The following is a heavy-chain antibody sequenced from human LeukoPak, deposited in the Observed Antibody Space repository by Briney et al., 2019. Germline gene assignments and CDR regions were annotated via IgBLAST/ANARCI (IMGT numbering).Heavy chain of an antibody. J-gene: IGHJ4*02. CDR1: VFTVSSNY. D-gene: IGHD6-6*01. V-gene: IGHV3-66*02. CDR3: ARGGQYSSSSESSIGY. CDR2: IYSGGST. Sequence: GGSLRLSCAASVFTVSSNYISWVRQAPGKGLEWVSVIYSGGSTYYADFVKGRFTISRDNSKNTLYLQMNSLRAEDTAVYYCARGGQYSSSSESSIGYWGQGTLVTVSS.